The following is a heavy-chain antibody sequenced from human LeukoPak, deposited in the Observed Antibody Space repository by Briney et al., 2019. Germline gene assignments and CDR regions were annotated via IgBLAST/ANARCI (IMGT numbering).Heavy chain of an antibody. V-gene: IGHV4-59*01. D-gene: IGHD6-19*01. J-gene: IGHJ4*02. CDR1: GGSISSYS. CDR3: TRGPYTSGWFSFDY. CDR2: IYYSGST. Sequence: SETLSLTCTVSGGSISSYSWSWIRQPPGKGLEWIGYIYYSGSTNYNPSLKSRVTMSADTSKNQFSLRLSSVTAADTAVYYCTRGPYTSGWFSFDYWGQGTLVTVSS.